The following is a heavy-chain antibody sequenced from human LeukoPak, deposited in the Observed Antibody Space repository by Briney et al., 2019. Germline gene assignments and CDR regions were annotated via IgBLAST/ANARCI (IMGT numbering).Heavy chain of an antibody. CDR3: ARQRYCSSTSCYRNAEYFHH. CDR1: GGSISSSSYY. CDR2: IYYSGST. V-gene: IGHV4-39*01. J-gene: IGHJ1*01. D-gene: IGHD2-2*02. Sequence: ETLSLTCTVSGGSISSSSYYWGWIRQPPGKGLEWIGSIYYSGSTYYNPSLKSRVTISVDTSKNQFSLKLSSVTAADTAVYYCARQRYCSSTSCYRNAEYFHHWGQGTLVTVSS.